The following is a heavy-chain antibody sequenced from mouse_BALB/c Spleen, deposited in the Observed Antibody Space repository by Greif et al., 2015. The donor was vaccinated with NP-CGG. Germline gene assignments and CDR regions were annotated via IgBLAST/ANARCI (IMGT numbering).Heavy chain of an antibody. CDR1: GFAFSSYD. V-gene: IGHV5-12-1*01. CDR3: ARHHGNCYAMDY. D-gene: IGHD2-1*01. J-gene: IGHJ4*01. CDR2: ISSGGGST. Sequence: EVQLVESGGGLVKPGGSLKLSCAASGFAFSSYDMSWVRQTPEKRLEWVAYISSGGGSTYFPDTVKGRFTISRDNAKNTLYLQMSSLKSEDIAMYYCARHHGNCYAMDYWGQGTSVTVSS.